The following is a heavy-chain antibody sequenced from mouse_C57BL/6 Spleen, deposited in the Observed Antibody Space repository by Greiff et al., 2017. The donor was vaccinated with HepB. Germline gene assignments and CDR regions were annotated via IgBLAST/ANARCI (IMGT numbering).Heavy chain of an antibody. D-gene: IGHD1-1*01. Sequence: EVNLVESGGGLVKPGGSLKLSCAASGFTFSDYGMHWVRQAPEKGLEWVAYISSGSSTIDYADTVKGRFTISRDNAKNTLFLQMTSLRSEDTAMYYCARTHGSSYASFAYWGQGTLVTVSA. CDR2: ISSGSSTI. CDR3: ARTHGSSYASFAY. CDR1: GFTFSDYG. V-gene: IGHV5-17*01. J-gene: IGHJ3*01.